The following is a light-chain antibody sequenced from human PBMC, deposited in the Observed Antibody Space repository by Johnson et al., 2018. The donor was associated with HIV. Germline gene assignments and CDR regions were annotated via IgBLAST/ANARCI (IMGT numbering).Light chain of an antibody. CDR3: ETWDSSLSGYYV. CDR2: DSN. V-gene: IGLV1-51*01. CDR1: SSNIENNY. Sequence: QSVLTQPPSVSAAPGQKVTISCSGSSSNIENNYVSWYQQLPGTAPKLLIYDSNKRPSGIPDRFSGSKSGTSATLGITGLQTGDEADYYCETWDSSLSGYYVFGTGTKLTVL. J-gene: IGLJ1*01.